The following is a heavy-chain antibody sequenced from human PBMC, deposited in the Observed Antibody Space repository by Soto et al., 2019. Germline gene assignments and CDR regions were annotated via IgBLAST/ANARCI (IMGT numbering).Heavy chain of an antibody. D-gene: IGHD6-13*01. CDR1: GFTFSSYA. V-gene: IGHV3-23*01. CDR2: ISGSGGST. Sequence: GGSLRLSCAASGFTFSSYAMSWVRQAPGKGLEWVSAISGSGGSTYYADSVKGRFTISRDNSKNTLYLQMNSLRAEDTAVYYCAKFRKVGIAAAGPYYYYGMDVWGQGTTVTVSS. CDR3: AKFRKVGIAAAGPYYYYGMDV. J-gene: IGHJ6*02.